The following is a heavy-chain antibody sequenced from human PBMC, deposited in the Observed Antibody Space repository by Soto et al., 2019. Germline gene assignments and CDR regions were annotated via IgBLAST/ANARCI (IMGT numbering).Heavy chain of an antibody. CDR3: AKDTSVSYYMGFDY. Sequence: GGSLRLSCAASGFTFSSYAMHWVRQAPGKGLEWVAVISYDGSNKYYADSVKGRFTISRDNSKNTLYLQMNSLRAEDTAVYYCAKDTSVSYYMGFDYWGQGTLVTVSS. CDR2: ISYDGSNK. V-gene: IGHV3-30-3*01. J-gene: IGHJ4*02. D-gene: IGHD1-26*01. CDR1: GFTFSSYA.